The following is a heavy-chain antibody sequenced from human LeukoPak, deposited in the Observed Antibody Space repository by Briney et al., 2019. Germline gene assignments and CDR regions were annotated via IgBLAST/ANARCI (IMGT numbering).Heavy chain of an antibody. CDR1: GYTFNSYG. CDR2: ISAYNGNT. V-gene: IGHV1-18*01. D-gene: IGHD5-24*01. Sequence: ASVKVSCKASGYTFNSYGINWVRQAPGQGFEWMGWISAYNGNTNYAQKFQGRVTLTRDMSTSTDYLELSSLRSKDTAVYYCARDNSVRDEAWWFNPWGQGTLVTVSS. CDR3: ARDNSVRDEAWWFNP. J-gene: IGHJ5*02.